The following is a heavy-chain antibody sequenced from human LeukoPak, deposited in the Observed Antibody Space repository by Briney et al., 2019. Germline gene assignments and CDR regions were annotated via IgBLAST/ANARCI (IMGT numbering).Heavy chain of an antibody. J-gene: IGHJ6*04. D-gene: IGHD3-10*01. V-gene: IGHV1-18*01. Sequence: ASVKVSCKASGYTFTSYGISWVRQAPGQGLEWMGWISAYNGNTNYAQKLQGRVTMTTDTSTSTAYMELRSLRSDDTAVYYCARDYQGYYGSGMLDVWGKGTTVTISS. CDR3: ARDYQGYYGSGMLDV. CDR2: ISAYNGNT. CDR1: GYTFTSYG.